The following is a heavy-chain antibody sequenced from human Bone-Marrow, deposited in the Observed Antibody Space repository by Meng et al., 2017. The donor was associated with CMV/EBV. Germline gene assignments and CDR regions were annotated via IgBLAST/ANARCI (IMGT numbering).Heavy chain of an antibody. D-gene: IGHD2-2*01. CDR3: ARGVYCSSTSCYGYYYGMDV. Sequence: GESLKISCAASGFTVSSNYMSWVRQAPGKGLEWVSVIYSGGSTYYADSVKGRFTISRDNAKNSLYLQMNSLRAEDTAVYYCARGVYCSSTSCYGYYYGMDVWGQGTTVTVSS. CDR2: IYSGGST. CDR1: GFTVSSNY. V-gene: IGHV3-53*01. J-gene: IGHJ6*02.